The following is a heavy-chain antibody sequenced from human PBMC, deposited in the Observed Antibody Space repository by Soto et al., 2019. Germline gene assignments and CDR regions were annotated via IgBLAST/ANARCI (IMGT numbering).Heavy chain of an antibody. CDR3: ARGADSGYDLAY. D-gene: IGHD5-12*01. J-gene: IGHJ4*02. CDR1: GGTFSSYT. CDR2: IIPILGIA. Sequence: QVQLVQSGAEVKKPGSSVKVSCKASGGTFSSYTISWVRQAPGQGLEWMGRIIPILGIANYAQKFQGRVTITSDKSSSTAYMELSSLRSEDTAVYYCARGADSGYDLAYCGQGTLVTVSS. V-gene: IGHV1-69*02.